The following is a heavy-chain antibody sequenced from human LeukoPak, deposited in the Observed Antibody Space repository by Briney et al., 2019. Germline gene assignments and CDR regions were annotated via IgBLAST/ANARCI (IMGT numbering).Heavy chain of an antibody. CDR1: GGSISSGSYY. CDR2: IYTSGST. Sequence: SQTLSLTCTVSGGSISSGSYYWSWIRQPARKGLEWIGRIYTSGSTNYNPSLKSRVTISVDTSKNQFSLKLSSVTAADTAVYYCARDSIFGHFDPWGQGTLVTVSS. V-gene: IGHV4-61*02. J-gene: IGHJ5*02. D-gene: IGHD3-3*01. CDR3: ARDSIFGHFDP.